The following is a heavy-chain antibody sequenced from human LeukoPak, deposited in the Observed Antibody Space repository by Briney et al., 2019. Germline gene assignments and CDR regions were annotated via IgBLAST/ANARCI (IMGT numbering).Heavy chain of an antibody. D-gene: IGHD2-2*01. Sequence: ASVKVSCKASGGTFISYAISWVRQAPGQGLEWMGGIIPIFGTANYAQKFQGRVTITADESTSTAYMELSSLRSEDTAVYYCARGGYQLLPFDYWGQGTLVTVSS. V-gene: IGHV1-69*13. J-gene: IGHJ4*02. CDR2: IIPIFGTA. CDR1: GGTFISYA. CDR3: ARGGYQLLPFDY.